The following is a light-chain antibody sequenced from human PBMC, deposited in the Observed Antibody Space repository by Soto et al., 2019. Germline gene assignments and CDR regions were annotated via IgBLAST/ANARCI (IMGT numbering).Light chain of an antibody. Sequence: AIRMTQSPSSFSASTGDRVTITCRASQGISSYLAWYQQKPGKAPKLLIYVASTLQSGVPSRFSGSGSGTDFTLTISCLQSEDFATYYCQQYYIGQGTKLEIK. V-gene: IGKV1-8*01. CDR2: VAS. J-gene: IGKJ2*01. CDR3: QQYY. CDR1: QGISSY.